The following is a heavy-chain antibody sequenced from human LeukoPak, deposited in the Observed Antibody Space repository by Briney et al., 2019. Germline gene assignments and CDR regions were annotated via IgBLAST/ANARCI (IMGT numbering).Heavy chain of an antibody. Sequence: PSETLSHTCAAYGGSFSGYYWSWIRQPPGKGLEWIGEINHSGSTNYNPSLKSRVTISVDTSKNQFSLKLSSVTAADTAVYYCARGGRRYGSGSYYSASFDYWGQGTLVTVSS. J-gene: IGHJ4*02. CDR1: GGSFSGYY. D-gene: IGHD3-10*01. V-gene: IGHV4-34*01. CDR2: INHSGST. CDR3: ARGGRRYGSGSYYSASFDY.